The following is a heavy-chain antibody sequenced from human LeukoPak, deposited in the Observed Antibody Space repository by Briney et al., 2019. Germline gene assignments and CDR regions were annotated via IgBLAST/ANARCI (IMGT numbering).Heavy chain of an antibody. CDR1: KFTFKNYA. D-gene: IGHD2-8*01. CDR2: IWFDGSRQ. CDR3: AKAPPDPYDYYMDV. Sequence: GGPLRLSCAASKFTFKNYAMHWVRQTPGKGLEWVAVIWFDGSRQYYADSVKGRFTISRDNSKNTLFLQMNNLRAGDTAIYYCAKAPPDPYDYYMDVWGKGTPVTVSS. V-gene: IGHV3-33*06. J-gene: IGHJ6*03.